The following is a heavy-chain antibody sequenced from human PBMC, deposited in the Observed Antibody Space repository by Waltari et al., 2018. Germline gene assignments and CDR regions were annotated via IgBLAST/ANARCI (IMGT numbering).Heavy chain of an antibody. D-gene: IGHD3-3*02. J-gene: IGHJ3*02. V-gene: IGHV4-59*01. CDR3: ARVHHFDAFDI. CDR1: GGSIRSYY. CDR2: IYYSGST. Sequence: QVQLQESGPGLVKPSETLSLTCTVSGGSIRSYYWSWIRQPPGKGLEWIGYIYYSGSTNYNPSLKSRVTISVDTSKNQFSLKLSSVTAADTAVYYCARVHHFDAFDIWGQGTMVTVSS.